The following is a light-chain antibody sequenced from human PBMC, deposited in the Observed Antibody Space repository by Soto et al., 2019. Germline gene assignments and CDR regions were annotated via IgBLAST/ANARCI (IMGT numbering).Light chain of an antibody. V-gene: IGLV3-1*01. CDR1: KLGENF. Sequence: SYELTQSPSVSVSPGQTASISCSGEKLGENFVCWYQQKPGQSPVVVIYHDDKRPSGIPERFSGSSSGNRATLTIAGTQALDEADYYCQAWDTNTAVFGGGTQLTVL. J-gene: IGLJ2*01. CDR2: HDD. CDR3: QAWDTNTAV.